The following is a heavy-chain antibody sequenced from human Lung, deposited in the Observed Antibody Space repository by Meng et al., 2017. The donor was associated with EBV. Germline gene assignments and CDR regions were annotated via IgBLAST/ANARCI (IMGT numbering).Heavy chain of an antibody. V-gene: IGHV3-74*01. D-gene: IGHD1-26*01. CDR3: AKDCFGARDY. CDR1: GISAYW. Sequence: EAQVKEPGGGLVQPGGSLRLSCVGSGISAYWVHWVRQVPGKGLVWVSRINEDGSVVNYADSVKGRFTIFRDNAKNTVSLQMNSLRVEDTALYYCAKDCFGARDYWGQGTLVTVSS. J-gene: IGHJ4*02. CDR2: INEDGSVV.